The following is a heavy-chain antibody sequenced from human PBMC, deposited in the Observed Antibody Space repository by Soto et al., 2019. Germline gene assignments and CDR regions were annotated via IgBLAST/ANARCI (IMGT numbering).Heavy chain of an antibody. V-gene: IGHV1-8*01. CDR2: MNPDSENT. CDR3: TRAQFEFGSYFGLDV. Sequence: QVHLVQSGAEVKQPGASVRVSCKASGYTFTNYDITWVRQATGQGLEWMGWMNPDSENTGSQQKFQGRVTMTVNTSINTAYMELTSLRSEDTAVYYCTRAQFEFGSYFGLDVWGQGTTVTVSS. CDR1: GYTFTNYD. D-gene: IGHD3-10*01. J-gene: IGHJ6*02.